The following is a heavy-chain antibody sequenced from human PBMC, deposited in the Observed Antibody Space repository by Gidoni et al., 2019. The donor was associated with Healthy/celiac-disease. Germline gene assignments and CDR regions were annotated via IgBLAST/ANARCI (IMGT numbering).Heavy chain of an antibody. D-gene: IGHD4-17*01. J-gene: IGHJ4*02. CDR2: IIPIFGTA. CDR1: VCTFSSYA. V-gene: IGHV1-69*01. Sequence: QVQLVHSGAELQTPAASVNVSCHASVCTFSSYALSWVRQVPGQGLEWMGGIIPIFGTANYAQKFQGRVTITADDSTSTAYMELSSLRSEDTAVYYCAGETTVNTKFDYWGQGTLVTVSS. CDR3: AGETTVNTKFDY.